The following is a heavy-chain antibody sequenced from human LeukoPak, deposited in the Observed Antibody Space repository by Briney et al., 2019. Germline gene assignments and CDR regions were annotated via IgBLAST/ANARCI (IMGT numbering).Heavy chain of an antibody. Sequence: GASVKVSCKASGYTFTSYDINWVRQATGQGLEWMGWMNPNSGNTGYAQKFQGRVTMTRDTSISTAYMELSRLRSDDTAVYYCARGVGRSSSWSNWFDPWGQGTLVTVSS. CDR2: MNPNSGNT. CDR1: GYTFTSYD. J-gene: IGHJ5*02. CDR3: ARGVGRSSSWSNWFDP. D-gene: IGHD6-13*01. V-gene: IGHV1-8*01.